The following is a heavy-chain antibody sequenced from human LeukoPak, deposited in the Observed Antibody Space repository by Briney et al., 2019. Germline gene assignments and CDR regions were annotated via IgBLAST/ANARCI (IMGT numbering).Heavy chain of an antibody. D-gene: IGHD4-17*01. Sequence: QTGGSLRLSCAASGFTFSSYAMNWVRQAPGKGLEWVSVIYSGGTTYYADSVEGRFTISRDNSRNTLNLQMNSLRAEDTAVYYCARGQSGDPAFDIWGQGTMVTVSS. J-gene: IGHJ3*02. CDR2: IYSGGTT. CDR1: GFTFSSYA. CDR3: ARGQSGDPAFDI. V-gene: IGHV3-23*05.